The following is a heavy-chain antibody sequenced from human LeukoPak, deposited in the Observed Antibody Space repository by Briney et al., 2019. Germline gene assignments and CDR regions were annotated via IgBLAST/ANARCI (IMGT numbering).Heavy chain of an antibody. CDR3: ARGWNYFDY. V-gene: IGHV3-30-3*01. Sequence: PGRSLRLSCAVSGFKFSNNAMDWARQAPGKGLEWVAVISYDGNNKYYADSVRGRFTIPRDNSKNTLYLQMSSLRPEDSAVYYCARGWNYFDYWGQGTLVTVSS. CDR1: GFKFSNNA. J-gene: IGHJ4*02. D-gene: IGHD1-1*01. CDR2: ISYDGNNK.